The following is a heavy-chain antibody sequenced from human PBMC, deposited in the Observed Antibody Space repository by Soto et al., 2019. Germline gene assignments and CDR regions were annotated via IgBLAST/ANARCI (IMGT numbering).Heavy chain of an antibody. CDR2: ISPDNGNT. CDR1: GYTFTIYG. D-gene: IGHD5-12*01. J-gene: IGHJ6*02. CDR3: AIALGYSGYAGMDV. Sequence: QVQLVQSGGEVKKPGASVKVSCKASGYTFTIYGINWVRQAPGQGLEWMGWISPDNGNTNYAQKLQGRVTMTTDTSTSTAYMELRSLRSDDTADYYCAIALGYSGYAGMDVWGQGTTVTVSS. V-gene: IGHV1-18*01.